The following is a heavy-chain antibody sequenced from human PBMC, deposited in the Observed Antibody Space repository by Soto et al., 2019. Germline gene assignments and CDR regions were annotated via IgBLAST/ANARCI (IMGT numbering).Heavy chain of an antibody. J-gene: IGHJ4*02. CDR1: GFTFSSYV. CDR2: ISGSGGHT. CDR3: AKDGSYYDSPTESDS. D-gene: IGHD3-22*01. Sequence: LRLSCAASGFTFSSYVMSWVRQAPGKGLDWVSGISGSGGHTYYADSVKGRFTISRYNSKNTLYLQMNSLRAEDTAVYFCAKDGSYYDSPTESDSLGQGTLVTVSS. V-gene: IGHV3-23*01.